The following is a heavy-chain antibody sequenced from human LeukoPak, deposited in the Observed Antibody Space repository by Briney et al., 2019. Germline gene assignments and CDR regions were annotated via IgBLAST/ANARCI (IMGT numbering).Heavy chain of an antibody. CDR3: ARDQSPTMYYGDSPVYHDALDL. J-gene: IGHJ3*01. V-gene: IGHV3-7*01. D-gene: IGHD2-8*01. CDR2: IDRDGTRQ. CDR1: GFAFTPW. Sequence: GGSLRLSCAASGFAFTPWMTWVRQAPGKGLEWVANIDRDGTRQNYVDSVKGRFTISRDNAKKSLYPQMNSLRAEDTAVYYCARDQSPTMYYGDSPVYHDALDLWGQGTTVTVSP.